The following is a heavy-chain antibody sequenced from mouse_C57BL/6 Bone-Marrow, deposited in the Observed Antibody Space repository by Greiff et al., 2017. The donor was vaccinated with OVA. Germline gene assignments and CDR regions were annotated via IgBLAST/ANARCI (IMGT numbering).Heavy chain of an antibody. CDR3: AREGGY. V-gene: IGHV5-6*01. J-gene: IGHJ2*01. CDR1: GFTFSSYG. CDR2: ISSGGSYT. Sequence: VQLQQYGGDLVKPGGSLKLSCAASGFTFSSYGMSWVRQAPDKRLEWVATISSGGSYTYYPDSVKGRFTISRDNAKNTLYLQMSSLKSEDTAMYYCAREGGYWGQGTTLTVSS.